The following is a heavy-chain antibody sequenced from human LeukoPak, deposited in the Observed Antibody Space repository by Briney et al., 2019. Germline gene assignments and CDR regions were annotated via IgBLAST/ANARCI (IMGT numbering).Heavy chain of an antibody. CDR3: AKHKGAPYCSGGSCYRRAFDY. V-gene: IGHV3-23*01. J-gene: IGHJ4*02. CDR2: TSGSGGAT. CDR1: GFTFSSSA. Sequence: GGSLRLSCAASGFTFSSSAMNWVRQAPGKGLEWVSTTSGSGGATYYADSVKGRFTISRDNSKNTLYLQMNSLRAEDTAVYYCAKHKGAPYCSGGSCYRRAFDYWAREPWSPSPQ. D-gene: IGHD2-15*01.